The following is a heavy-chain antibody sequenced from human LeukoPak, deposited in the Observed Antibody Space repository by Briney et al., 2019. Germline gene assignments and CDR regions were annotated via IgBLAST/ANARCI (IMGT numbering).Heavy chain of an antibody. CDR2: INHKSGGA. J-gene: IGHJ5*02. V-gene: IGHV1-2*02. CDR1: GYSVNAYN. D-gene: IGHD2-15*01. CDR3: ARRYCSGGSCYSAKYNWFDP. Sequence: GASVKVSCKASGYSVNAYNMHWVRQAPGQGLEWMGWINHKSGGANYAQKFQGRVTMTWDTSISTAYMELSRLRSDDTAVYYCARRYCSGGSCYSAKYNWFDPWGQGTLVTVSS.